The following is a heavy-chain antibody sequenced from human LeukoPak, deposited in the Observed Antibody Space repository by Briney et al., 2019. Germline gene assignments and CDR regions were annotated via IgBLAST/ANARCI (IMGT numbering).Heavy chain of an antibody. D-gene: IGHD1-7*01. J-gene: IGHJ4*02. V-gene: IGHV4-61*02. CDR3: AREREDWNYVCFVY. Sequence: SETLSLTCTVSGGSISSGSYYWSWIRQPAGKGLEWIGRIYTSGSTNYNPSLKSRVTISVDTSKNQFSLKLSSVTAADTAVYYCAREREDWNYVCFVYWGQGTLVTVSS. CDR2: IYTSGST. CDR1: GGSISSGSYY.